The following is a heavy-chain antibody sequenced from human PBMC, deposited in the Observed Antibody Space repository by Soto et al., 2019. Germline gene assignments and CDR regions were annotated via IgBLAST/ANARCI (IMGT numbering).Heavy chain of an antibody. CDR3: ARHLVVVPAAMASYYYGMDV. J-gene: IGHJ6*02. CDR1: GYSFTSYW. CDR2: IYPGDSDT. Sequence: PGESLKISCKGSGYSFTSYWIGRVRQMPGKGLEWMGIIYPGDSDTRYSPSFQGQVTISADKSISTAYLQWSSLKASDTAMYYCARHLVVVPAAMASYYYGMDVWGQGTTVTVSS. V-gene: IGHV5-51*01. D-gene: IGHD2-2*01.